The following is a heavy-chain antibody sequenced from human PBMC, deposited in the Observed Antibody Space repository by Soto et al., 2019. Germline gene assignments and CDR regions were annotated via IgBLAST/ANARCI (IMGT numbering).Heavy chain of an antibody. Sequence: QVQLQESGPGLVKPSQTLSLTCTVSGGSISSGGYYWSWIRQHPGKGLEWIGYIYYSGSTYYNPSLKSRVTISVDTSKNQSSLKLSSVTAADTAVYYCARDCSRHYYYYYGMDVWGQGTTVTVSS. V-gene: IGHV4-31*03. CDR3: ARDCSRHYYYYYGMDV. CDR2: IYYSGST. D-gene: IGHD2-2*01. CDR1: GGSISSGGYY. J-gene: IGHJ6*02.